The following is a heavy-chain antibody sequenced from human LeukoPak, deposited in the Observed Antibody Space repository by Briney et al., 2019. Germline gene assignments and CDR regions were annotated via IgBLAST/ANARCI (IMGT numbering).Heavy chain of an antibody. J-gene: IGHJ4*02. Sequence: SQTLSLTCTVSGGSISSGSYHWSWIRQPAGKGLEWIGRIYTSGSTNYNPSLKSRVTISVDTSKNQFSLKLSSVTAADTAVYYCARLQSGWFYFDYWGQGTLVTVSS. CDR3: ARLQSGWFYFDY. CDR1: GGSISSGSYH. D-gene: IGHD6-19*01. CDR2: IYTSGST. V-gene: IGHV4-61*02.